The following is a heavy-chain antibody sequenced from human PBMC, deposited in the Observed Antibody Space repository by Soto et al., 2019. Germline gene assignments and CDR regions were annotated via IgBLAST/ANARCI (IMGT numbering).Heavy chain of an antibody. V-gene: IGHV3-11*01. CDR2: VSSSGSTI. Sequence: QVQLVESGGGLVKPGGSLRLSCAASGFTFSDYYMSWIRRAPGRGLEWVSYVSSSGSTIYYADSVRGRFTISRDNAKNSLDLQMNSLRAEDTAVYYCASVGGSGGYDPFDYWGQGTLVTVSS. CDR1: GFTFSDYY. J-gene: IGHJ4*02. CDR3: ASVGGSGGYDPFDY. D-gene: IGHD5-12*01.